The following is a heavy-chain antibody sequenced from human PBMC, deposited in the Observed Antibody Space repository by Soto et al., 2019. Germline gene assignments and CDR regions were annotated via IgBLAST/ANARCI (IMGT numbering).Heavy chain of an antibody. CDR3: ARHCSGGSCYLNFDY. J-gene: IGHJ4*02. D-gene: IGHD2-15*01. CDR2: IYYSGGT. Sequence: SETLSLTCTVSGGSISSYYWSWIRQPPWKGLEWIGYIYYSGGTNYNPSLKSRVTISVDTSKNQFSLKLSSVTAADTAVYYCARHCSGGSCYLNFDYWGQGTLVTVS. V-gene: IGHV4-59*08. CDR1: GGSISSYY.